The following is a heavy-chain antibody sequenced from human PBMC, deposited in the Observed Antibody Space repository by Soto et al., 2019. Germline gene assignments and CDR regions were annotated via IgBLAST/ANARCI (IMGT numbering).Heavy chain of an antibody. CDR1: AITMSNGAYF. CDR3: IRGGGYDSFDF. J-gene: IGHJ4*02. V-gene: IGHV4-30-2*06. Sequence: SQTLSLTCSVSAITMSNGAYFWNWIRQSPGKGVEWLRYISHLETTYYNPSFRSRLSLSIDRTRNQFFLSLSSMTAADKAVYYCIRGGGYDSFDFWGQGIQVTVSS. D-gene: IGHD2-15*01. CDR2: ISHLETT.